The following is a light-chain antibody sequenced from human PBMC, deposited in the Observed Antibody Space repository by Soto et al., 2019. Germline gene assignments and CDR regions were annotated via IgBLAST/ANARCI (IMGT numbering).Light chain of an antibody. CDR1: QSVSSSY. CDR3: QQYGSSYPWT. V-gene: IGKV3-20*01. CDR2: GAS. J-gene: IGKJ1*01. Sequence: EIVLTQSPGTLSLSPGERATLSCRASQSVSSSYLAWYQHKAGQAPRLLIYGASSRATGIPDRFSGSGSGTDFTLTIRRLEPEDFAVYYCQQYGSSYPWTFGQGTKVDIK.